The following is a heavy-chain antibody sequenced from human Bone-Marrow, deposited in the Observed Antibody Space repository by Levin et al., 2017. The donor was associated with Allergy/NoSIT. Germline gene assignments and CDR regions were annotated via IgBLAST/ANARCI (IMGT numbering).Heavy chain of an antibody. D-gene: IGHD6-13*01. J-gene: IGHJ4*02. CDR1: GYTFTDQY. CDR2: IYPNSGGT. CDR3: AREATGTWYDY. Sequence: GESLKISCKASGYTFTDQYMHWVRQAPGQGLEWMGWIYPNSGGTKYAQKFQGRVTMTRDTSTNTAYMELNRLRSDDTAVYYCAREATGTWYDYWGQGTLVTVSS. V-gene: IGHV1-2*02.